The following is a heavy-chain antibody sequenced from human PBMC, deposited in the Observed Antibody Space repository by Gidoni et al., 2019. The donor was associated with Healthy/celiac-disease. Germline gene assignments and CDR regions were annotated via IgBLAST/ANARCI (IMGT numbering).Heavy chain of an antibody. D-gene: IGHD6-6*01. Sequence: QVQLVESGGGVVQPGRSLRLSCAASGFTFSRYAMHWVRQAPGKGLEWVAVISYDGSNKYYADSVKGRFTISRDNSKNTLYLQMNSLRAEDTAVYYCARDFPDQYSSSSGFDYWGQGTLVTVSS. V-gene: IGHV3-30-3*01. J-gene: IGHJ4*02. CDR1: GFTFSRYA. CDR3: ARDFPDQYSSSSGFDY. CDR2: ISYDGSNK.